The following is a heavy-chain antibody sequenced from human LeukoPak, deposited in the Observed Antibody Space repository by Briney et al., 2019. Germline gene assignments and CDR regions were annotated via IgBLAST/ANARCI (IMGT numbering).Heavy chain of an antibody. CDR1: GGSISSYS. D-gene: IGHD5-12*01. V-gene: IGHV4-59*08. CDR2: IYYSGST. CDR3: ARHGGESIVAMILHAFDI. J-gene: IGHJ3*02. Sequence: SETLSLTCTVSGGSISSYSWSWIRQPSGKGLEWIGSIYYSGSTNYNPSLKSRVTMSVDTSKNQFSLKLSSVTAADTAVYYCARHGGESIVAMILHAFDIWGQGTMVTASS.